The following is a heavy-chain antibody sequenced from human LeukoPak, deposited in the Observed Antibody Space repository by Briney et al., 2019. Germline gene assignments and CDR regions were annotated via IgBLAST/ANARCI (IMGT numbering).Heavy chain of an antibody. CDR1: GGSISSSSYY. V-gene: IGHV4-39*01. Sequence: PSETLSLTCTLSGGSISSSSYYWGWIRQPPGKGLEWIGSIYYSGSTYYNPSLKSRVTISVDTSKNQFSLKLSSVTAADTAVYYCARPGGAIGPFDYWGQGTLVTVSS. D-gene: IGHD3/OR15-3a*01. CDR3: ARPGGAIGPFDY. CDR2: IYYSGST. J-gene: IGHJ4*02.